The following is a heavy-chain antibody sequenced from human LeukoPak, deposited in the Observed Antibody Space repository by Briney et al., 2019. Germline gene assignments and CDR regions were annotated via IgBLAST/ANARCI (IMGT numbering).Heavy chain of an antibody. CDR1: GGSISSHY. D-gene: IGHD2-2*01. V-gene: IGHV4-59*11. CDR3: ARVVVPADFDY. Sequence: SETLSLTCTVSGGSISSHYWSWIRQPPGKGLEWIGYIYYSGSTNYNPSLKSRVTISVDTSKNQFSLKLSPVTAADTAVYYCARVVVPADFDYWGQGTLVTVSS. CDR2: IYYSGST. J-gene: IGHJ4*02.